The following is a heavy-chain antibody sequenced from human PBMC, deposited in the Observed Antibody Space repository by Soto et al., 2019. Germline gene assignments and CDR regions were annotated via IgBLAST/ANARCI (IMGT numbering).Heavy chain of an antibody. Sequence: TLSLTCSVSGDSISNLDYFWAWIREPPGQALEYIGYVYKSATTYYNPSFESRVAISVDTSKSQFSLNVTSVTAADTAVYFCARGRYCLTGRCFPNWFDSWGQGALVTVSS. CDR1: GDSISNLDYF. V-gene: IGHV4-30-4*01. D-gene: IGHD7-27*01. CDR2: VYKSATT. CDR3: ARGRYCLTGRCFPNWFDS. J-gene: IGHJ5*01.